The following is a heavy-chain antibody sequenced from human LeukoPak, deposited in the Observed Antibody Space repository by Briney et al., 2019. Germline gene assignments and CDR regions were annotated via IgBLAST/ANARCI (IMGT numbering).Heavy chain of an antibody. D-gene: IGHD3-10*01. J-gene: IGHJ5*02. CDR2: ICYSGST. Sequence: SETLSLTCTVSGGSISSYYWSWIRQPPGKGLEWIGYICYSGSTNYNPSLKSRVTISVDTSKNQFSLKLSSVTAADTAVYYCARSWVKFGEPALFDPWGQGTLVTVSS. V-gene: IGHV4-59*01. CDR1: GGSISSYY. CDR3: ARSWVKFGEPALFDP.